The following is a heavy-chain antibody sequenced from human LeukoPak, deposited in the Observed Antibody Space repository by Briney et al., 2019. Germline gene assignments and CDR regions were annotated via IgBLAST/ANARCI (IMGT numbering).Heavy chain of an antibody. V-gene: IGHV1-18*01. CDR1: GYTFTSYG. CDR2: ISAYNGNT. CDR3: ARDPRLYCSSTSCYGNAFDI. D-gene: IGHD2-2*01. Sequence: AASVKVSCKASGYTFTSYGISWVRQAPGQGLGWMGWISAYNGNTNYAQKLQGRVTMTTDTSTSTAYMELRSLRSDDTAVYYCARDPRLYCSSTSCYGNAFDIWGQGTMVTVSS. J-gene: IGHJ3*02.